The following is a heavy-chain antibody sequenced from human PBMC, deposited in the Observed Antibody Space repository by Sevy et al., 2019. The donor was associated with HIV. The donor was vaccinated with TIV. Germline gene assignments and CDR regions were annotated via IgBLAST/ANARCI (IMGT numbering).Heavy chain of an antibody. J-gene: IGHJ4*02. CDR1: GYTFTGYY. V-gene: IGHV1-2*02. CDR3: VRDDRDGYFDY. Sequence: ASVKVSCKASGYTFTGYYMHWVRQAPGQGLEWMGWINPDSGGPNYAPKFQGRVTLTRDTSISTAYMGLSRLKSDDTAGYYCVRDDRDGYFDYWGQGTLVTVSS. CDR2: INPDSGGP.